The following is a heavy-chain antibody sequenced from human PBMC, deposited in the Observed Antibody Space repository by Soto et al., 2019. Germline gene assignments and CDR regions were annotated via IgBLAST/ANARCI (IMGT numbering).Heavy chain of an antibody. D-gene: IGHD3-16*01. J-gene: IGHJ1*01. Sequence: DVYLVASGGGLVQPGGSLRLSCTASGFTLSSYSMNWVRQPPGKGPEWVSHISSKSDTVDYADSVKGRFTISRDNARNSLSLQMNSLRAEDTAVYYCARVGLKFLLGGEFFQVWGQGTLVTVSS. CDR2: ISSKSDTV. CDR3: ARVGLKFLLGGEFFQV. CDR1: GFTLSSYS. V-gene: IGHV3-48*01.